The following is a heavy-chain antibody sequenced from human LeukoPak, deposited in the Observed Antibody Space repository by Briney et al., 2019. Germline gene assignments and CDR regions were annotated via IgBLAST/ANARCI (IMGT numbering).Heavy chain of an antibody. CDR3: ARVRGFLEWYRQAFDI. CDR1: GGSFSGYY. J-gene: IGHJ3*02. Sequence: PSETLSLTCAVYGGSFSGYYWSWIRQPPGKGLEWIGEINHSGSTNYNPSLKSRVTISVDTSKNQFSLKLSSVTAADTAVYYCARVRGFLEWYRQAFDIWGQGTMVTVSS. D-gene: IGHD3-3*01. V-gene: IGHV4-34*01. CDR2: INHSGST.